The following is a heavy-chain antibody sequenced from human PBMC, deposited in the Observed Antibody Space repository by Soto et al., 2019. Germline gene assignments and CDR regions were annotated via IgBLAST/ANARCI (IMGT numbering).Heavy chain of an antibody. CDR3: AGLRLGEGFDP. D-gene: IGHD3-16*01. Sequence: SETLSLTCTVSGGSVNSGSYYWNWIRQPPGKGLEWIGYIFCSGSTNYNPSLKRRVTISLDTSKNQFSMRLSSVTAADTAVYYCAGLRLGEGFDPWGQGTRVTVSS. J-gene: IGHJ5*02. CDR2: IFCSGST. V-gene: IGHV4-61*01. CDR1: GGSVNSGSYY.